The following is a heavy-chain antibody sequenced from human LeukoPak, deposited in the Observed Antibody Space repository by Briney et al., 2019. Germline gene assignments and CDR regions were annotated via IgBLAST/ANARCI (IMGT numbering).Heavy chain of an antibody. J-gene: IGHJ4*02. CDR2: IYYSGST. D-gene: IGHD3-9*01. Sequence: SETLPLTCTVSGGSISSYYWSWIRQPPGKGLEWIGYIYYSGSTNYNPSLKSRVTISVDTSKNQFSLKLSSVTAADTAVYYCARGGPHYDILTGYYNWGQGTLVTVSS. CDR3: ARGGPHYDILTGYYN. CDR1: GGSISSYY. V-gene: IGHV4-59*01.